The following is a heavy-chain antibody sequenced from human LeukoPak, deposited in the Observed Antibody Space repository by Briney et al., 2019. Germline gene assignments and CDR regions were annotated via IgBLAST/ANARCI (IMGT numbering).Heavy chain of an antibody. Sequence: GESLKISCKSSGYSFTSYWIGWVRQMPGKGLEWMGIIYPGDSDTTYSPSFQGQSTISAAKSISTAYLQWSRLKASDTAMYYCARFAYGSDYFLGNYWGQGSLVTVSS. CDR1: GYSFTSYW. CDR3: ARFAYGSDYFLGNY. J-gene: IGHJ4*02. CDR2: IYPGDSDT. D-gene: IGHD3-22*01. V-gene: IGHV5-51*01.